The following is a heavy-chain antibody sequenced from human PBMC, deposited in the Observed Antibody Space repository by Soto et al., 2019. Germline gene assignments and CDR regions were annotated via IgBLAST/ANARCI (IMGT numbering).Heavy chain of an antibody. CDR3: AKDQLKRWLQYYFDY. Sequence: GGSLRLSCAASGFTFSSYGMHWVRQAPGKGLEWVAVISYDGSNKYYADSVKGRFTISRDNSKNTLYLQMDSLRAEDTAVYYCAKDQLKRWLQYYFDYWGQGTLVTVSS. J-gene: IGHJ4*02. CDR1: GFTFSSYG. V-gene: IGHV3-30*18. CDR2: ISYDGSNK. D-gene: IGHD5-12*01.